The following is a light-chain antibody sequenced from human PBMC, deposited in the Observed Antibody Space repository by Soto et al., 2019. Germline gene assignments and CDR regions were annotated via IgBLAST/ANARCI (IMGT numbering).Light chain of an antibody. CDR3: CSYTGTYTWV. CDR1: SSVVGNYNY. J-gene: IGLJ3*02. V-gene: IGLV2-11*01. Sequence: QSALTQPRSVSGSPGQSVTISCTGTSSVVGNYNYVSWYQQHPVKAPKLMIYDVSQRPSGVPDRFSGSKSGNTASLTISGLQAEDEAAYYCCSYTGTYTWVFGGGTKLTVL. CDR2: DVS.